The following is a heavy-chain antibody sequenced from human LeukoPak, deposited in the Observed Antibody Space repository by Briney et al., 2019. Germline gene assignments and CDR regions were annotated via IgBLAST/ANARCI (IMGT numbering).Heavy chain of an antibody. J-gene: IGHJ6*03. V-gene: IGHV4-39*07. CDR3: ASITHQSKIAAAGFSRIYYYYMDV. Sequence: PSETLSLTCTVSGGSISSSSYYWGWIRQPPGKGLEWIGSINYSGSTYYNPSLKSRVTIFVDTSKNQFSLKLSSVTAADTAVYYCASITHQSKIAAAGFSRIYYYYMDVWGKGTTVTISS. CDR2: INYSGST. D-gene: IGHD6-13*01. CDR1: GGSISSSSYY.